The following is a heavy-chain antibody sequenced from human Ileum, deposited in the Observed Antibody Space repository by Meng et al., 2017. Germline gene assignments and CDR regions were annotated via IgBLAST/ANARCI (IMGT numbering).Heavy chain of an antibody. CDR1: GITFSSYW. CDR3: ATKRSGAAAIDY. Sequence: GGSLRLSCAASGITFSSYWMSWVRQAPGKGLEWVANIKHDGSEKYYVDSVKGRFTISRDNAKNSLYLQMNSLRAEDTAVYYCATKRSGAAAIDYWGQGTLVTVSS. D-gene: IGHD6-13*01. CDR2: IKHDGSEK. V-gene: IGHV3-7*01. J-gene: IGHJ4*02.